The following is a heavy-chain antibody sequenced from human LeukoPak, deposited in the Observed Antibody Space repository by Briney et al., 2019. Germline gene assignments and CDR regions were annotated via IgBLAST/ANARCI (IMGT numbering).Heavy chain of an antibody. CDR3: ARRRTLWSGYHDYYYYYYMDV. CDR2: ISHTGST. CDR1: GYSISSGFY. V-gene: IGHV4-38-2*02. J-gene: IGHJ6*03. D-gene: IGHD3-3*01. Sequence: SETLSLTCTVSGYSISSGFYWNWIRQPPGKGLEWIGSISHTGSTSYNPSLKSRVTISVDTSKNQFSLKLSSVTAADTAVYYCARRRTLWSGYHDYYYYYYMDVWGKGTTVTVSS.